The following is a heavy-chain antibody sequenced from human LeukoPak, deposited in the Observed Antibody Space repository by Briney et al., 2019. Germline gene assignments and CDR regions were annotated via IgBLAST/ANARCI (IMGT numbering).Heavy chain of an antibody. V-gene: IGHV3-48*03. D-gene: IGHD1-26*01. CDR3: AKDGGSGSYYGDYFDY. CDR1: GFTFSSYE. J-gene: IGHJ4*02. Sequence: GGSLRLSCAASGFTFSSYEMNWVRQAPGKGLEWVSYISSSGSTIYYADSVKGRFTISRDNAKNSLYLQMNSLRAEDTAVYYCAKDGGSGSYYGDYFDYWGQGTLVTVSS. CDR2: ISSSGSTI.